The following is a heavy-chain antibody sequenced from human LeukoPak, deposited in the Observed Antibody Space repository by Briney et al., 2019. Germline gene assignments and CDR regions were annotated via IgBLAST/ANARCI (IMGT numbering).Heavy chain of an antibody. J-gene: IGHJ4*02. Sequence: PSETLSLTCTVSGGSISSYYWSWIRQPPGKGLEWIGYIYYSGSTNYNPSLKSRVTISVDTSKNQFSLKLTSVTAADTAVYYCARGTGGSSQTGFLDYWGQGTLVTVSS. CDR2: IYYSGST. D-gene: IGHD2-15*01. V-gene: IGHV4-59*01. CDR1: GGSISSYY. CDR3: ARGTGGSSQTGFLDY.